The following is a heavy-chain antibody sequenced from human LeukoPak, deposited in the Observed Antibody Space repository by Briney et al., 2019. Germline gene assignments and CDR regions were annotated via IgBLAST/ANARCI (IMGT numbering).Heavy chain of an antibody. J-gene: IGHJ4*02. V-gene: IGHV4-34*01. CDR3: ARHYRGTVALYYFDY. CDR1: GGSFSGYY. D-gene: IGHD4-23*01. CDR2: INHSGST. Sequence: PSETQSLTCAVYGGSFSGYYWSWIRQPPGKGLEWIGEINHSGSTNYNPSLKSRVTISVDTSKNQFSLKLSSVTAADTAVYYCARHYRGTVALYYFDYWGQGTLVTVSS.